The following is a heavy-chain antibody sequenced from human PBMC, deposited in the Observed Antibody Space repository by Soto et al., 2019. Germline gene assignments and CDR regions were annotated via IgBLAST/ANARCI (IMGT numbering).Heavy chain of an antibody. CDR2: IIPIFNTT. D-gene: IGHD4-17*01. J-gene: IGHJ2*01. CDR3: ARDYGVNWYFDL. CDR1: GGAFSSYA. Sequence: ASVKVSCKASGGAFSSYAISWVRQAPGQGLEWMGGIIPIFNTTNYAQKFQGRVTITADGSTSTAYMEPSSLRSEDTAVYYCARDYGVNWYFDLWGRGTLVTVSS. V-gene: IGHV1-69*13.